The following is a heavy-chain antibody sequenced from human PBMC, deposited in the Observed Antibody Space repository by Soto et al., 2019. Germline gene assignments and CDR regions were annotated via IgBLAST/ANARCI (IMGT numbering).Heavy chain of an antibody. CDR3: AKAHYYESSGYYYPDP. CDR1: GLNISSYS. V-gene: IGHV3-23*01. Sequence: GGSKRLSCTASGLNISSYSMTWVRQATGKGLEWVSGISGSGISIYYADSVKGRFTMSRDNSKNTLYLQMNSLRAEDTAVYFCAKAHYYESSGYYYPDPWGQGTLVTVSS. J-gene: IGHJ5*02. D-gene: IGHD3-22*01. CDR2: ISGSGISI.